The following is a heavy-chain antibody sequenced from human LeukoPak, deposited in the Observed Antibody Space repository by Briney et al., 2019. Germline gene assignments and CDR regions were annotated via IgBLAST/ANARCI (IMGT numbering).Heavy chain of an antibody. D-gene: IGHD6-19*01. J-gene: IGHJ3*02. Sequence: ASVKVSCKASGYTFTGYYMHWVRQAPGQGLEWMGIINPSGGSTSYAQKFQGRVTMTRDMSTSTVYMELSSLRSEDTAVYYCARDYRPYIAVAGRGGAFDIWGQGTMVTVSS. CDR3: ARDYRPYIAVAGRGGAFDI. V-gene: IGHV1-46*01. CDR2: INPSGGST. CDR1: GYTFTGYY.